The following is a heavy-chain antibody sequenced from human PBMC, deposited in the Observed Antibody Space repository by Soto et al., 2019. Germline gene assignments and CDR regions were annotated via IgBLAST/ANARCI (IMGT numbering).Heavy chain of an antibody. V-gene: IGHV1-69*01. CDR2: IIPLFGTA. CDR3: ARPKGTFRSGYYYFDF. D-gene: IGHD5-12*01. CDR1: GGTFSTYA. J-gene: IGHJ4*02. Sequence: QVQLEQSGAEVKQPGSSVRVSCKTSGGTFSTYAINWVRHAPGQGLEWMGAIIPLFGTADYSQKFQGRVTITAAESTRTAYMALSSLRFDDTAVYFCARPKGTFRSGYYYFDFWGQGTLVTVSS.